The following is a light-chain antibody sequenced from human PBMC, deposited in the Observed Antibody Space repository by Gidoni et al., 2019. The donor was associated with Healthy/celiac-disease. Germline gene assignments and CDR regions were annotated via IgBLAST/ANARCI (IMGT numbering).Light chain of an antibody. V-gene: IGKV3-20*01. Sequence: EIVLTQSPGTLSLSPGERATLSCRASQSVSSSYLAWYQQKPGQAPRILIYGASSRATGIPDRFSGSGSGTDFTLTISRLEPEDFAVYYCQQYGSSPMYTFXQXTKLEIK. CDR2: GAS. CDR1: QSVSSSY. CDR3: QQYGSSPMYT. J-gene: IGKJ2*01.